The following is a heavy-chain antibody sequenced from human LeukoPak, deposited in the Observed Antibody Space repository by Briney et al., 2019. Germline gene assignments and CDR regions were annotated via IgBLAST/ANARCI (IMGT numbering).Heavy chain of an antibody. V-gene: IGHV4-31*03. CDR3: AKSMITFGGVTPGGYDY. CDR2: IYYSGST. J-gene: IGHJ4*01. D-gene: IGHD3-16*01. CDR1: GGSISSGGYY. Sequence: PSETLSLTCTVSGGSISSGGYYWSWIRQHPGKGLEWIGYIYYSGSTYYNPSLKSRVTISVDTSKNQFSLKLSSVTAADTAVYYCAKSMITFGGVTPGGYDYWGXGXLVTVSS.